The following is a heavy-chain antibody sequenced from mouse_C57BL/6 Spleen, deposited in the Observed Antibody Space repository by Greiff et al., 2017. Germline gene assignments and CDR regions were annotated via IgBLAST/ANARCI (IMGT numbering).Heavy chain of an antibody. J-gene: IGHJ2*01. Sequence: QVQLKESGAELVKPGASVKISCKASGYAFSSYWMNWVKQRPGKGLEWIGQIYPGDGDTNYNGKFKGKATLTADKSSSTAYMQLSSLTSEDSAVYFCARGKENYGYHFDYWGQGTTLTVSS. CDR3: ARGKENYGYHFDY. CDR2: IYPGDGDT. D-gene: IGHD2-2*01. V-gene: IGHV1-80*01. CDR1: GYAFSSYW.